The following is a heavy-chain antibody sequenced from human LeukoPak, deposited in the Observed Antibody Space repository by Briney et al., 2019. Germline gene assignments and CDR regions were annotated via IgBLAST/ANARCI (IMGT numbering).Heavy chain of an antibody. J-gene: IGHJ4*02. CDR2: ISSSSSTI. CDR3: ARCDSSGPSGTFDY. CDR1: GFTFSSYS. D-gene: IGHD3-22*01. Sequence: GGSLRLSCAASGFTFSSYSMNWVRQAPGKGLEWVSYISSSSSTIYYADSVKGRFTISRDNAKNSLYLQMNSLRAEDTAVYYCARCDSSGPSGTFDYWGQGTLVTVSS. V-gene: IGHV3-48*04.